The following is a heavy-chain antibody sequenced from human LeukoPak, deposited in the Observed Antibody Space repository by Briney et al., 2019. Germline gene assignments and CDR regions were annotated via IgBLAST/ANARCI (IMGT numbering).Heavy chain of an antibody. J-gene: IGHJ3*02. CDR3: ARDLGLPLYDAFDI. CDR2: ISYDGSNK. Sequence: GGSLRLSCAASGFTFSSYGMHWVRQAPGKGLEWVAVISYDGSNKYYADSVKGRFTISRDNSKNTLYLQMNSLRAEDTAVYYCARDLGLPLYDAFDIWGQGTMVTVSS. V-gene: IGHV3-30*03. CDR1: GFTFSSYG. D-gene: IGHD4-11*01.